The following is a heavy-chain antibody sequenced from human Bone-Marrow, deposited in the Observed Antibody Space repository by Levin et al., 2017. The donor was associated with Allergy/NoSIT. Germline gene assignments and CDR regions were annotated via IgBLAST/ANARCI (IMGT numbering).Heavy chain of an antibody. V-gene: IGHV1-46*01. J-gene: IGHJ3*02. Sequence: ASVKVSCKASGYTFTSYYMHWVRQAPGQGLEWMGIINPSGGSPTYAQKFQGRVTMTRDTSTSTVYMELSSLRSEDTAVYYCAREFVVVVVATAPPRDSDAFDIWGQGTMVTVSS. CDR1: GYTFTSYY. CDR3: AREFVVVVVATAPPRDSDAFDI. CDR2: INPSGGSP. D-gene: IGHD2-15*01.